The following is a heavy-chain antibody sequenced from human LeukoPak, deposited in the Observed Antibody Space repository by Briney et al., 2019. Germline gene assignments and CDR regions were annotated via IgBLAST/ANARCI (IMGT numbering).Heavy chain of an antibody. CDR3: ARIQPSCPGLGFCSFDI. CDR1: GSSISPHH. J-gene: IGHJ3*02. Sequence: PSETLPLTCSVSGSSISPHHWTWIRQAPGKGLEWMGYIYYRGTTNYSPSLKNRLTMSVDTSKNQISLKLTSVTAADTAVYYCARIQPSCPGLGFCSFDIGGQGTLATVSS. V-gene: IGHV4-59*11. CDR2: IYYRGTT. D-gene: IGHD3-3*01.